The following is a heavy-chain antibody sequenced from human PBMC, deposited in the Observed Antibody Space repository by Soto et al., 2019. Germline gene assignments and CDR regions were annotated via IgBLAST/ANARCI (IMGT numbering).Heavy chain of an antibody. CDR1: GFTFSSYG. Sequence: QVQLVESGGGVVQPGRSLRLSCAASGFTFSSYGMHWVRQAPGKGLEWVAVIWYDGSNKYYADSVKGRFTISRDNSKNTLYLQMNSLRAEDTAVYYCARDGDYVWGSYRYGYYGMDVWGQGTTVTVSS. CDR2: IWYDGSNK. J-gene: IGHJ6*02. CDR3: ARDGDYVWGSYRYGYYGMDV. D-gene: IGHD3-16*02. V-gene: IGHV3-33*01.